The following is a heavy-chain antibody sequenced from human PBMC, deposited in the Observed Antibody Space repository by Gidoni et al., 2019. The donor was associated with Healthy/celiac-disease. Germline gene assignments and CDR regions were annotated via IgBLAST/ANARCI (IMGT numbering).Heavy chain of an antibody. CDR3: AKYHDGDYPYIDY. V-gene: IGHV3-23*04. CDR1: GFTLSSYA. CDR2: ISYGGGNT. Sequence: EVQLVESGEGLVQPGGSLRLSCAASGFTLSSYAMNWVRQAPGKGLEWVSDISYGGGNTYYADSVKGRFTISRDNSKNTLYLQMNSLRAEDTAVYYCAKYHDGDYPYIDYWGQGTLVTVSS. D-gene: IGHD4-17*01. J-gene: IGHJ4*02.